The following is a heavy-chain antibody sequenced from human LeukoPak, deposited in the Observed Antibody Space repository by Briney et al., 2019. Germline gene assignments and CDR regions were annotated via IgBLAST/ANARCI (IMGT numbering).Heavy chain of an antibody. CDR3: ARHPTVAGNLDY. V-gene: IGHV5-51*01. CDR2: IAPGHSDI. D-gene: IGHD6-19*01. Sequence: GESLKISCQGSGYSFSSYWIAWVRQMPGKGLEWVGIIAPGHSDIRYSPSFQGQVTISADKSTSTAYLQWSSPKASDTAMYYCARHPTVAGNLDYWGQGTLVTVSS. J-gene: IGHJ4*02. CDR1: GYSFSSYW.